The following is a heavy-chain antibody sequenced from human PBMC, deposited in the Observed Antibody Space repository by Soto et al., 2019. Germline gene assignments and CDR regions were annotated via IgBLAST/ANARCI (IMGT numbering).Heavy chain of an antibody. CDR2: INHTGGT. Sequence: SETLSLTCAVYGGSVNGYYWNWIRQPPGKGLEWIEEINHTGGTHYNPSLKSRVTMSVDTSKNQFSLRLSSVTAADTAIYYCATRITVFGLLIPPFDPWGQGTQVTVSS. D-gene: IGHD3-3*01. CDR3: ATRITVFGLLIPPFDP. J-gene: IGHJ5*02. CDR1: GGSVNGYY. V-gene: IGHV4-34*01.